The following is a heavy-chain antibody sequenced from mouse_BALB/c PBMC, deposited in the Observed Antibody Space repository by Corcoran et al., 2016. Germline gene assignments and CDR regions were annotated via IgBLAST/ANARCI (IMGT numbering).Heavy chain of an antibody. CDR1: GFNIKDYY. D-gene: IGHD2-1*01. Sequence: EVQLQQSVAELVRPGALVKLSCNASGFNIKDYYMHWVKQRPEQGLEWIGWIDPENGNTIYDPKFQGKASITADTSSNTAYLQLSSLTSEDTAVYYCAYYGNWFAYWGQGTLVTVSA. J-gene: IGHJ3*01. V-gene: IGHV14-1*02. CDR3: AYYGNWFAY. CDR2: IDPENGNT.